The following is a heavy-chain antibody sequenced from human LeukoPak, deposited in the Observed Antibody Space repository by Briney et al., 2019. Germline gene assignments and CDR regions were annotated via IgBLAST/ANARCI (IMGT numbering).Heavy chain of an antibody. V-gene: IGHV3-23*01. CDR3: AKDHPSSGWPTFEY. CDR2: ISGSGGST. CDR1: GFTFSSYA. J-gene: IGHJ4*02. D-gene: IGHD6-19*01. Sequence: PGGSLRLSCAASGFTFSSYAMSWVRQAPGKGLEWVSAISGSGGSTYYADSVKGRFTISRDESENTVFLQMNSLRAEDSAVYYCAKDHPSSGWPTFEYWGQGTLVTVSS.